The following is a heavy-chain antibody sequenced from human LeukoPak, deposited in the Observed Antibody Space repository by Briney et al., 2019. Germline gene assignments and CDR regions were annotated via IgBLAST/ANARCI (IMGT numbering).Heavy chain of an antibody. Sequence: SETLSLTCTVSGGSISSSSYYWGWIRQPPGKGLEWIGSIYYSGSTYYNPSLKSRVTISVDTSKNQFSLKLSSVTAADTAVYYCARQNYDILTGYYGPHSYYFDYWGQGTLVTVSS. V-gene: IGHV4-39*01. CDR3: ARQNYDILTGYYGPHSYYFDY. CDR1: GGSISSSSYY. CDR2: IYYSGST. J-gene: IGHJ4*02. D-gene: IGHD3-9*01.